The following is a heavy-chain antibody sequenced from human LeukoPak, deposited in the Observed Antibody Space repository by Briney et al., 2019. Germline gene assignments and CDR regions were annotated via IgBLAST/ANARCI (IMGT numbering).Heavy chain of an antibody. D-gene: IGHD6-19*01. CDR1: GYAFTSYG. V-gene: IGHV1-18*01. J-gene: IGHJ4*02. CDR2: ISAYNGHT. CDR3: ARHASVAGHEY. Sequence: GSVKVSCKASGYAFTSYGISWVRQSAGPGVEWMGWISAYNGHTNYAQKLQGRVIITTDTSTSPASMELRSLRSDDTAVYYCARHASVAGHEYWGQGTLVSVSS.